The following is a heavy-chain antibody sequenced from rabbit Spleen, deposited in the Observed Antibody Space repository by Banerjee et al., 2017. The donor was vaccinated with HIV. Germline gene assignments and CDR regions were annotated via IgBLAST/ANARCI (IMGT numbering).Heavy chain of an antibody. Sequence: QSLEQSGGDLVKPGASLTLTCTASGFTFSSYWMCWVRQAPGKGLEWIACIYAGSTGSTYYASWAKGRFTISKTSSTTVTLQMTSLTAADTATYFCARGHDSGYGDPDYINFWGPGTLVTVS. D-gene: IGHD2-1*01. V-gene: IGHV1S40*01. CDR1: GFTFSSYW. J-gene: IGHJ4*01. CDR3: ARGHDSGYGDPDYINF. CDR2: IYAGSTGST.